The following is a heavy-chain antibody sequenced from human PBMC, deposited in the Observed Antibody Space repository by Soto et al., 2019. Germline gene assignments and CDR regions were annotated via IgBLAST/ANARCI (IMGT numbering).Heavy chain of an antibody. Sequence: VQLVESGGGVVQPGRSLRLSCAASGFTFSDYAMHWVRQAPGKRLEWMAVVSHDGRNTHYADSVKGRFTISRDSSKNTVSLEMTSLRAEDTAVYYCAKGGRQWLVTSDFNYWGQGALVTVSS. V-gene: IGHV3-30*18. D-gene: IGHD6-19*01. CDR3: AKGGRQWLVTSDFNY. CDR1: GFTFSDYA. J-gene: IGHJ4*02. CDR2: VSHDGRNT.